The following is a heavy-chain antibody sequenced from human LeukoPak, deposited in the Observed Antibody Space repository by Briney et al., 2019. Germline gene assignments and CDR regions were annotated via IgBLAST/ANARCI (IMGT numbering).Heavy chain of an antibody. CDR3: ARGRGSSSGWGHYFYSLDV. D-gene: IGHD6-19*01. V-gene: IGHV4-34*01. Sequence: PSETLFLTCAVYGGSFSGYYWTWIRQPPGKGLEWIGEVTDRGNRNYNPSLRSRVTISVDTAKNQFPLKLSSVAAADTSVFYCARGRGSSSGWGHYFYSLDVWGQGTTVTVSS. CDR2: VTDRGNR. CDR1: GGSFSGYY. J-gene: IGHJ6*03.